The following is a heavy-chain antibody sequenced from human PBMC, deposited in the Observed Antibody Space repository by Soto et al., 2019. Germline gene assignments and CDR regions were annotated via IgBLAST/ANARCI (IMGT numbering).Heavy chain of an antibody. V-gene: IGHV4-31*03. CDR3: AREYTYGSNFFDC. CDR1: GGSISSAASY. Sequence: QVQLQESGPGLVKPSQTLSLTCTVSGGSISSAASYWSWIRQHPGKGLEWIGYISHSGSTYYTPSLKSRVIISAHTSKNQFSVNLTSVTAADTAVYYCAREYTYGSNFFDCWGQGALVTVSS. D-gene: IGHD5-18*01. J-gene: IGHJ4*02. CDR2: ISHSGST.